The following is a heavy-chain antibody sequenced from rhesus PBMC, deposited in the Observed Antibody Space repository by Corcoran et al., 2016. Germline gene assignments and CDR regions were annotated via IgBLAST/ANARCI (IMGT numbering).Heavy chain of an antibody. Sequence: QLQESGPGLVKPSATLSLTCGVSGCSISRTYWCWIRQATGKGLEWIGYIHGSGSNANYNPSLKSRVTLSVDTSNNPLSLKLTSVTAADTAVYYCARGRGQSGYSLDYWGQGVLVTVSS. CDR1: GCSISRTY. CDR2: IHGSGSNA. CDR3: ARGRGQSGYSLDY. J-gene: IGHJ4*01. D-gene: IGHD5-30*01. V-gene: IGHV4S11*01.